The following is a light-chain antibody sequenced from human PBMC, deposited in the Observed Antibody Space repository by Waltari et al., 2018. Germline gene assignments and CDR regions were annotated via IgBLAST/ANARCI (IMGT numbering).Light chain of an antibody. CDR3: MIWPKNAPFV. V-gene: IGLV5-37*01. Sequence: QPVLTQPPSSSASPGESARLTCTLPSDIDVGDFNVYWYQHKPGSPPRYLLYTYSDTDQGHGFGVPSLFSGSKDASANTGILLISGLQSEDEADYYCMIWPKNAPFVFGSGTRVTVL. CDR2: TYSDTDQ. CDR1: SDIDVGDFN. J-gene: IGLJ1*01.